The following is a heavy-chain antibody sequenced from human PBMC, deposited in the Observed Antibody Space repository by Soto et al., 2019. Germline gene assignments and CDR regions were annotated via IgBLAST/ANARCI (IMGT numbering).Heavy chain of an antibody. D-gene: IGHD5-12*01. CDR1: GFTFSDYY. J-gene: IGHJ4*02. V-gene: IGHV3-11*05. Sequence: QVQLVESGGGLVKPGGSLRLSCAASGFTFSDYYMSWIRQAPGKGLEWVSYISSSSSYTNYADSVKDRFTISRDNAKNSLYLQMNSLRAEDTAVYYCARQRWLQSPFDYWGQGTLVTVSS. CDR2: ISSSSSYT. CDR3: ARQRWLQSPFDY.